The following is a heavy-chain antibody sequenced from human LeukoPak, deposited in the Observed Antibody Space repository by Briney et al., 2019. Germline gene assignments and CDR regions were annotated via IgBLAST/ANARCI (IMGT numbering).Heavy chain of an antibody. J-gene: IGHJ4*02. CDR3: ARDGTSTDDY. D-gene: IGHD2-2*01. Sequence: ASVRVSCKTSGYTFINFGINWVRQAPAQGLEWMGWISGNSDNPNYGQKFQGRFTVTTDSSTSTAYMELRNLRFDDTAVYYCARDGTSTDDYWGQGTLVTVSS. V-gene: IGHV1-18*01. CDR1: GYTFINFG. CDR2: ISGNSDNP.